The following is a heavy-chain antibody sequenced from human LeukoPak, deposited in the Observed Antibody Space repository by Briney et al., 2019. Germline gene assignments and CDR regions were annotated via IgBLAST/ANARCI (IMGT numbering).Heavy chain of an antibody. CDR1: GFTFTDAW. D-gene: IGHD2-15*01. Sequence: PGGSLRLSCAASGFTFTDAWMSWVRQRPGKGLESVARIKSKAEGGTTDYAVPVRGRFTISRDDSKSTIYLQMNSLKTEDTAVYYCTAPGLYCSGGSCYFSYYYGMDFWGQGTTVTVS. CDR2: IKSKAEGGTT. J-gene: IGHJ6*02. V-gene: IGHV3-15*01. CDR3: TAPGLYCSGGSCYFSYYYGMDF.